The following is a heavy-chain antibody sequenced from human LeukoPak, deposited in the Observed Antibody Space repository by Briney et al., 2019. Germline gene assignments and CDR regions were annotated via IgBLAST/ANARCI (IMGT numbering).Heavy chain of an antibody. CDR3: ARDLDPYYYDSSGYWGDAFDI. CDR1: GGTFSSYA. V-gene: IGHV1-69*05. Sequence: ASVKVSCKASGGTFSSYAISWVRQAPGQGLESKGRIIPIFGTANYAQKFQGRVTITTDESTSTAYMELSSLRSEDTAVYYCARDLDPYYYDSSGYWGDAFDIWGQGTMVTVSS. J-gene: IGHJ3*02. CDR2: IIPIFGTA. D-gene: IGHD3-22*01.